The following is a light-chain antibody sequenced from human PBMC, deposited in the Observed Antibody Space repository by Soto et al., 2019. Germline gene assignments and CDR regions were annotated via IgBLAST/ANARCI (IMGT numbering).Light chain of an antibody. J-gene: IGKJ4*01. Sequence: AFQMTQSPSCLSASLGDRVTITCRARQGINNDLGWYQQKPGKAPRLLIYGASNLESGVPARFSGSGSGTDFTLTISSLQPEDFAIYYCQQVNSYPLTFGGGTKVDIK. V-gene: IGKV1-13*02. CDR1: QGINND. CDR3: QQVNSYPLT. CDR2: GAS.